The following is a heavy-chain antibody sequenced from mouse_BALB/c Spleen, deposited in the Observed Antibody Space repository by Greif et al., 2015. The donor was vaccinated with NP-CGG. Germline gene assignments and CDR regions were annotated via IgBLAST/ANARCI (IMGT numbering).Heavy chain of an antibody. D-gene: IGHD1-2*01. Sequence: EVKVVDSGGGLVKPGGSLKLSCAASGFTFSDYYMYWVRQTPEKRLEWVATISDGGSYTYYPDSVKGRFTISRDNAKNNLYLQMSSLKSGDTAMYYCARGHYYGYAMDYWGQGTSVTVSS. CDR1: GFTFSDYY. V-gene: IGHV5-4*02. CDR2: ISDGGSYT. CDR3: ARGHYYGYAMDY. J-gene: IGHJ4*01.